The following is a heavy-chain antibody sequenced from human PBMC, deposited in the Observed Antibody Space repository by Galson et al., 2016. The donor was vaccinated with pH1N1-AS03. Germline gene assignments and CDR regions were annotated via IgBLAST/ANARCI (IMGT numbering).Heavy chain of an antibody. Sequence: QSGAEVKKPGESLRISCKGSGYSFTNYWINWVRQMPGKGLEWMGRFDPSDSHTSYSPSFLGHVTFSADKSINTAYLQWSSLKSSDTAIYYCARGYSGFGFVYWGQGTLVTVSS. J-gene: IGHJ4*02. V-gene: IGHV5-10-1*01. CDR3: ARGYSGFGFVY. D-gene: IGHD5-12*01. CDR2: FDPSDSHT. CDR1: GYSFTNYW.